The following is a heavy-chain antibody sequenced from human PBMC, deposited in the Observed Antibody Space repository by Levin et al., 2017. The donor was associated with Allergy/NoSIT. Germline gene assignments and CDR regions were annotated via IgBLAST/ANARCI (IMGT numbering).Heavy chain of an antibody. CDR1: GFTFSSSA. J-gene: IGHJ4*02. V-gene: IGHV3-23*01. CDR2: IRPTGDRT. D-gene: IGHD6-13*01. CDR3: AKENGGSGWYTVDY. Sequence: SGGSLRLSCAASGFTFSSSAMDWVRQAPGEGLQWVSAIRPTGDRTYYTDTVKGRFTISRDTSRTTVYLQMNNLRAEDTAKYYCAKENGGSGWYTVDYWGRGTLVTVS.